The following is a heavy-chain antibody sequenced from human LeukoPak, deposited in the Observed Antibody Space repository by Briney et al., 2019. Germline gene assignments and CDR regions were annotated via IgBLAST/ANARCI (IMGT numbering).Heavy chain of an antibody. Sequence: GGSLRLSCAASGFTFSSNGMHWVRQAPGKGLEWVALISYDGSNKYYTDSVKGRFTISRDNSKNTLYLQMNGLRPEDTAVYYCAKADIVATYYYFDYWGQGTLVTVSS. J-gene: IGHJ4*02. CDR3: AKADIVATYYYFDY. CDR2: ISYDGSNK. V-gene: IGHV3-30*18. CDR1: GFTFSSNG. D-gene: IGHD5-12*01.